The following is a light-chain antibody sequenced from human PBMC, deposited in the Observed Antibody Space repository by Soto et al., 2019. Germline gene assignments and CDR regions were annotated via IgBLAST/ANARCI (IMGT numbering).Light chain of an antibody. V-gene: IGKV3-11*01. CDR3: QHRGNWLWT. CDR1: QSVSSY. J-gene: IGKJ1*01. CDR2: DAS. Sequence: MVLPHSPPTFFWFQGKKATLNSRPSQSVSSYLAWYQQKPGQAPRLLIYDASNRATGIPARFSGSGSGTDFTLTISSLEPEDFAVYYCQHRGNWLWTFGQGTKVDIK.